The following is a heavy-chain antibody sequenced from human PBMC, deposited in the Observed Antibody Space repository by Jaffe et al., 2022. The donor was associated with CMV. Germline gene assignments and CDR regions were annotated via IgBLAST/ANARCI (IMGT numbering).Heavy chain of an antibody. V-gene: IGHV4-4*02. CDR3: VRHGGRSFDL. J-gene: IGHJ2*01. CDR1: GASISNY. Sequence: QVQLQESGPGLVEPSGTLSLTCGVSGASISNYWSWVRQPPGEGLEWIGQIHHSGSTSYKPSLKSRVTMSVDKSKNHFSLNLSSVTAADTAVYYCVRHGGRSFDLWGRGTLVTVSS. CDR2: IHHSGST. D-gene: IGHD3-3*01.